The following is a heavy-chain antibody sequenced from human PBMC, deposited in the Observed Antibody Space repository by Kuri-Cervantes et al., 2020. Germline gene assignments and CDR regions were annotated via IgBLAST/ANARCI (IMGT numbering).Heavy chain of an antibody. CDR2: IVVGSGNT. CDR1: GFTFTNSA. J-gene: IGHJ4*02. CDR3: ARDGRYSSGWYLDY. D-gene: IGHD6-19*01. V-gene: IGHV1-58*01. Sequence: SVKVSCKASGFTFTNSAVQWVRQARGQRLEWIGWIVVGSGNTNYAQKFQERITITRDMSTSTAYMELSSLRSEDTAVYYCARDGRYSSGWYLDYWGQGTLVTVSS.